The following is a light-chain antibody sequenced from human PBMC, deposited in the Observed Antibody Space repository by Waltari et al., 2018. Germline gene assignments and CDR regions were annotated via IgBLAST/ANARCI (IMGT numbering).Light chain of an antibody. CDR1: QTIYNS. CDR3: QQSYTLPYT. J-gene: IGKJ2*01. V-gene: IGKV1-39*01. Sequence: DIQMTQSPSPLSASVGDRVTITCRASQTIYNSLNWYQHKPGKAPKHLISDTSTLQSGVPSRFSGRGSGTEFTLTISRLQPEDFGTYYCQQSYTLPYTFGQGTKLDI. CDR2: DTS.